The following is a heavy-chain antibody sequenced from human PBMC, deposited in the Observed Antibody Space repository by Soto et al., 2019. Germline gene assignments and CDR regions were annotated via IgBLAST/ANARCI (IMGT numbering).Heavy chain of an antibody. D-gene: IGHD1-26*01. Sequence: GASVKVSCKAAGGTFSSYAISWVRQAPGQGLEWMGGIIPIFGTANYAQKFQGRVTITADESTSTAYMELSSLRSEDTAVYYCARGGRETGYYYYGMDVWGQGTTVTVSS. CDR1: GGTFSSYA. CDR3: ARGGRETGYYYYGMDV. V-gene: IGHV1-69*13. CDR2: IIPIFGTA. J-gene: IGHJ6*02.